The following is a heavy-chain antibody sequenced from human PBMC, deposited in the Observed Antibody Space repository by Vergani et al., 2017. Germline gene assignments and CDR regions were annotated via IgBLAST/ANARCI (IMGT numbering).Heavy chain of an antibody. CDR3: ARCPPIVVVPATVGAYFDY. CDR2: ISGSGGST. D-gene: IGHD2-2*01. Sequence: EVQLLESGGGLVQPGGSLRLSCAASGFTFSSYAMSWVRQAPGKGLEWVSAISGSGGSTYYADSVKGRFTISRDNSKNTLYLQMNSLRAEDTAVYDCARCPPIVVVPATVGAYFDYWGQGTLVTVSS. J-gene: IGHJ4*02. CDR1: GFTFSSYA. V-gene: IGHV3-23*01.